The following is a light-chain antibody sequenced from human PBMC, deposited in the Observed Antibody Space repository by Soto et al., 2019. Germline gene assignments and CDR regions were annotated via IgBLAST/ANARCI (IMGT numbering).Light chain of an antibody. CDR3: QQYNSYSQT. Sequence: DIQMTQSPSTLSASVGDRISITCRASQSISSWLAWYQHKPGKAPNLLIYDASSLESGVPSRFSGSGSGTEFTLTISSLQPDDFATYYCQQYNSYSQTFGQGTKVEIK. CDR1: QSISSW. J-gene: IGKJ1*01. CDR2: DAS. V-gene: IGKV1-5*01.